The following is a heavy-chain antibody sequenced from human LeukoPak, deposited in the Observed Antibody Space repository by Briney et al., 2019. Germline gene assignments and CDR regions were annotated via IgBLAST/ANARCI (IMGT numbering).Heavy chain of an antibody. CDR3: ARGVEAIPEVAFDI. Sequence: ASVKVSCKASGYTFTGYYMHWVRPAPGQGLEWMGWINPNSGGTNYAQKFQGRVTMTRDTSISTAYMELSRLRSDDTAVYYCARGVEAIPEVAFDIWGQGTMVTVSS. D-gene: IGHD1-26*01. J-gene: IGHJ3*02. V-gene: IGHV1-2*02. CDR1: GYTFTGYY. CDR2: INPNSGGT.